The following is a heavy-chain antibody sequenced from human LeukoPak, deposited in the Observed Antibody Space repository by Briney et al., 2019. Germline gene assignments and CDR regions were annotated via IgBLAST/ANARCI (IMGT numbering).Heavy chain of an antibody. J-gene: IGHJ4*02. CDR2: ICYDGSNK. Sequence: GRSLRLSCEASGFTFKNHGMHWVRQAPGKGLEWVAVICYDGSNKYYADSVKGRFTISRDNSKNTLYLQMNSLRAEDTAVYYCARDRARVEGQLGSFDYWGQGTLVTVSS. CDR3: ARDRARVEGQLGSFDY. D-gene: IGHD5-18*01. CDR1: GFTFKNHG. V-gene: IGHV3-33*01.